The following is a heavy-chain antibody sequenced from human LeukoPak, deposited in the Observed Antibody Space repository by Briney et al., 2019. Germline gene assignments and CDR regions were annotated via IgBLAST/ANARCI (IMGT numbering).Heavy chain of an antibody. CDR3: TSTGPFYYYDSSGYPFFDY. V-gene: IGHV3-49*04. Sequence: PGGSLRLSCTASGFTFGDYAMSWVRQAPGKGLEWVGFIRSKAYGGTTEYAASVKSRFTISRDDSKSIAYLQMNSLKTEDTAVYYCTSTGPFYYYDSSGYPFFDYWGQGTLVTVSS. D-gene: IGHD3-22*01. CDR1: GFTFGDYA. J-gene: IGHJ4*02. CDR2: IRSKAYGGTT.